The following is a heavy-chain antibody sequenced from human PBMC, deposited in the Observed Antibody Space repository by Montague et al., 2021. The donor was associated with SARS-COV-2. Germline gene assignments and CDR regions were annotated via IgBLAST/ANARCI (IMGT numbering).Heavy chain of an antibody. CDR1: GGSISSTSYY. CDR2: IYYSGTT. D-gene: IGHD2-15*01. V-gene: IGHV4-39*01. CDR3: ARSSFDGDTSFGGGCYYGLDV. Sequence: SETLSLTCTVSGGSISSTSYYWGWIRQPPGKGLEWIVAIYYSGTTYHNPSFRSRVTISIDTSKNQVSLKMTSVTAADTAVYYCARSSFDGDTSFGGGCYYGLDVWGQGTTVTVSS. J-gene: IGHJ6*02.